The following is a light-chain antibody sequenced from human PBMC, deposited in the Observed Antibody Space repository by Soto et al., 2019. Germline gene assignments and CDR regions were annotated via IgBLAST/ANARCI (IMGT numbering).Light chain of an antibody. CDR2: DAS. CDR1: QSVGNNY. J-gene: IGKJ4*01. V-gene: IGKV3-20*01. CDR3: QQYGSSPLT. Sequence: EIVLTQSPGTLSLSPGERATLSCRASQSVGNNYLAWYQQKPGQPPRFLMYDASTRATGIPDRFSGSGSGTDFTLTITRLEPEDFAVYYCQQYGSSPLTLGGGTKVDIK.